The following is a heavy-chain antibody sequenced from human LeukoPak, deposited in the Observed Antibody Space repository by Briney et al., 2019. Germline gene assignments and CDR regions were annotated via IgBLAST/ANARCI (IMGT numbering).Heavy chain of an antibody. V-gene: IGHV4-30-2*02. CDR3: ARLLAAAGTRYFDY. Sequence: PSQTLSLTCAVSGGSISSGGYSWSWIRQPPGKGLEWIGYIYHSGSTYYNPSLKSRVTISVDTSKNQFSLKLSSVTAADTAVYYCARLLAAAGTRYFDYWGQGTLVTVSS. CDR2: IYHSGST. D-gene: IGHD6-13*01. CDR1: GGSISSGGYS. J-gene: IGHJ4*02.